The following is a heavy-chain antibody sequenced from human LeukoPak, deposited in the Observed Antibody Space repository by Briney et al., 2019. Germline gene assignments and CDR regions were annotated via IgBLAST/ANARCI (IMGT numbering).Heavy chain of an antibody. D-gene: IGHD2-15*01. Sequence: ASVKVSCKASGYTFTGYYIHWVRQAPGQGLEWMGWINPNSGGTNYAQKFQGRVTMTRDTSISTAYMELSRLRSDDTAVYYCARADIVVVVAALFAFDIWGQGTMVTVSS. CDR3: ARADIVVVVAALFAFDI. V-gene: IGHV1-2*02. CDR1: GYTFTGYY. J-gene: IGHJ3*02. CDR2: INPNSGGT.